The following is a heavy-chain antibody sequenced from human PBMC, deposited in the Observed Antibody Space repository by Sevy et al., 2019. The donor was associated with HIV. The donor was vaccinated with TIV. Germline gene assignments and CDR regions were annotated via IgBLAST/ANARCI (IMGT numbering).Heavy chain of an antibody. CDR1: GDSISNNDYY. D-gene: IGHD6-13*01. V-gene: IGHV4-39*02. Sequence: SETLSLTCTVSGDSISNNDYYWAWIRQPPGKGLDWIGSIYYSGSTYYTPSLKSRVTISVDTSKNQFSLKLRSVTAEDTGVYYCAREGPRIAQFDYWGQGTLVTVSS. CDR3: AREGPRIAQFDY. J-gene: IGHJ4*02. CDR2: IYYSGST.